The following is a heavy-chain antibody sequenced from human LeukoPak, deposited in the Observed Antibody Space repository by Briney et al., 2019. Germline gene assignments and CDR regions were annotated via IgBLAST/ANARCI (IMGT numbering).Heavy chain of an antibody. CDR1: GFTFSSNY. CDR2: IKQDGSET. D-gene: IGHD3-3*01. V-gene: IGHV3-7*03. J-gene: IGHJ4*02. Sequence: GGSLRLSCAASGFTFSSNYMSWVRQAPWKGLEWVANIKQDGSETYYVDSVKGRFTISRDNAKNSLYLQMNSLRAEDTAVYYCARVFWSGFLRYFDYWGQGTLVTVSS. CDR3: ARVFWSGFLRYFDY.